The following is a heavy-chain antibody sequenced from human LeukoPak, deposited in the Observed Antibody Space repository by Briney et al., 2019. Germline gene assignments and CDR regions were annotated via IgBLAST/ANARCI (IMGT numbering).Heavy chain of an antibody. Sequence: ASVKVSCKASGYTFTSQGISWVRQAPGQGFESMGWISAYNGKTEYAEKFRGRVTMSTDTSTSTAYLELTSLTSDDTAVYFCARGLGAFDYWGQGTLVTVSS. D-gene: IGHD3-10*01. CDR3: ARGLGAFDY. V-gene: IGHV1-18*01. CDR2: ISAYNGKT. CDR1: GYTFTSQG. J-gene: IGHJ4*02.